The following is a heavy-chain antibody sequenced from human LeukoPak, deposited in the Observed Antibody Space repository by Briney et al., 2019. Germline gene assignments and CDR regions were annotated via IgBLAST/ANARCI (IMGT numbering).Heavy chain of an antibody. CDR3: ARSSDYQGSKRALGHY. V-gene: IGHV4-34*01. D-gene: IGHD3-10*01. CDR2: INHSGST. CDR1: GGSFSGYY. J-gene: IGHJ4*02. Sequence: SETLSLTCAVYGGSFSGYYWSWIRQPPGKGLEWIREINHSGSTNYNPSLKSRVTISVDTSKNQFSLKLSSVTAADTAVYYCARSSDYQGSKRALGHYWGQGTLVTVSS.